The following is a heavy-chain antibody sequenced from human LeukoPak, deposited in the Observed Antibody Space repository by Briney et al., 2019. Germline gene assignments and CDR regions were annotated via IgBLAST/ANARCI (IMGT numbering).Heavy chain of an antibody. Sequence: GGSLRLSCAASGFTFSDYYMSWIRQAPRKGLDWVSYICSIGSTIYYADSVKGRFTISRDNVKNSLYLQMNSLRGEDTAVYYCASWDSYDSSGLMWGQGTVITVSS. J-gene: IGHJ4*02. CDR2: ICSIGSTI. V-gene: IGHV3-11*01. CDR3: ASWDSYDSSGLM. D-gene: IGHD3-22*01. CDR1: GFTFSDYY.